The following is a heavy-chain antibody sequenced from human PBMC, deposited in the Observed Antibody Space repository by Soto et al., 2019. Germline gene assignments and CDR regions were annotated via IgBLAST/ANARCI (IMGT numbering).Heavy chain of an antibody. Sequence: QVQLVQSGAEVKKPGASVKVSCKASGYTFTSYGISWVRQAPGQGLEWMGWISAYNGNTNYAQKLQGRVTMTTDTSTSTGYMELRSLRSDDTAVYYCARDHDPYGFWSGYPPPHGYWGQGTLVTVSS. CDR2: ISAYNGNT. CDR3: ARDHDPYGFWSGYPPPHGY. J-gene: IGHJ4*02. V-gene: IGHV1-18*01. CDR1: GYTFTSYG. D-gene: IGHD3-3*01.